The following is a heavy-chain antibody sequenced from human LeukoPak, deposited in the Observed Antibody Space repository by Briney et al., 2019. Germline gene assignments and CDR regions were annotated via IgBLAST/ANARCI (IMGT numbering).Heavy chain of an antibody. V-gene: IGHV1-2*02. CDR1: GYTFTGYY. CDR3: ARGVVPAFTRSYGMDV. J-gene: IGHJ6*02. Sequence: ASVKVSCKASGYTFTGYYMHWVRQAPGRGLEWMGWINPNSGGTNYAQRFQGRVTMTRDTSISTAYMELSRLRSDDTAVYYCARGVVPAFTRSYGMDVWGQGTTVTVSS. D-gene: IGHD2-2*01. CDR2: INPNSGGT.